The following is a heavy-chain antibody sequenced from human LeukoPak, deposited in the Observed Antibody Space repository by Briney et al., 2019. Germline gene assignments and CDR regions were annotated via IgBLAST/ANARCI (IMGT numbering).Heavy chain of an antibody. CDR3: AKDNTWWLGGDAFDI. D-gene: IGHD6-19*01. CDR2: ISGSGGST. CDR1: GFTFSSYG. Sequence: PGGSLRLSCAASGFTFSSYGMSWVRQAPGKGLEWVSAISGSGGSTYYADSVKGRFTISRDNSKNTLYLQMNSLRAEDTAVYYCAKDNTWWLGGDAFDIWGQGTMVTVSS. J-gene: IGHJ3*02. V-gene: IGHV3-23*01.